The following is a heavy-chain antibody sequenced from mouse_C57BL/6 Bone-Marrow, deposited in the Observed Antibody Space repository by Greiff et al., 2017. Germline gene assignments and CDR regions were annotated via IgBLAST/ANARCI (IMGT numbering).Heavy chain of an antibody. J-gene: IGHJ1*03. CDR1: GYTFTSYW. V-gene: IGHV1-55*01. D-gene: IGHD2-3*01. CDR3: ARGEGWLLWYFDV. CDR2: IYPGSGST. Sequence: QVQLQQPGAELVKPGASVKMSCKASGYTFTSYWITWVKQRPGQGLEWIGDIYPGSGSTNYNEKFKSKATLTVDTSSSTAYMQLSILTSEDSAVYYCARGEGWLLWYFDVWGTGTTVTVSS.